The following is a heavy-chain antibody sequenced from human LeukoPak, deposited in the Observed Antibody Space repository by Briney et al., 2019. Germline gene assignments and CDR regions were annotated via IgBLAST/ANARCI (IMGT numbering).Heavy chain of an antibody. V-gene: IGHV4-34*01. D-gene: IGHD2-21*01. CDR3: ARGVSRNSIDWFDP. Sequence: SETLSLTCAVYGGSFSGYYWSWIRQPPGKGLEWIGEINHSGSTNYNPSLKSRVTISVDTSKNQFSLKLGSVTAADTAVYYCARGVSRNSIDWFDPWGQGTLVTVSS. CDR1: GGSFSGYY. CDR2: INHSGST. J-gene: IGHJ5*02.